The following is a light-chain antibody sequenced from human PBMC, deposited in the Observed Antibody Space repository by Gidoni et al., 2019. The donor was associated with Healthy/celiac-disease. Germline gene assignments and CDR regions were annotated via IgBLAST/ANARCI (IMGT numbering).Light chain of an antibody. CDR1: QSIRSY. CDR3: RQSYSTPRA. Sequence: DIQMTPPPSPLSASVGDRVTITCRAIQSIRSYLNWDQQKPGKVPKLLIYAASSLQRVVTSRFSGGGSGTDFTLTISSLQPGDFATYYCRQSYSTPRAFGQGTKVEIK. CDR2: AAS. V-gene: IGKV1-39*01. J-gene: IGKJ1*01.